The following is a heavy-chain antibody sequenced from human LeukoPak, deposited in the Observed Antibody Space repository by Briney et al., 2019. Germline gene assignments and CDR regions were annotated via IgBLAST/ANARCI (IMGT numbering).Heavy chain of an antibody. J-gene: IGHJ4*02. CDR1: GYTFSYYY. D-gene: IGHD3-22*01. CDR2: INPNNGDT. V-gene: IGHV1-2*02. Sequence: ASVKVSCKSSGYTFSYYYIHWVRQAPGQGLEWIGWINPNNGDTNYAQSFQGRVTMTRDTSISTAYMELSRLRSDDTAVYYCARAIILRRDSSGYSQDIDYWGQGTLVTVSS. CDR3: ARAIILRRDSSGYSQDIDY.